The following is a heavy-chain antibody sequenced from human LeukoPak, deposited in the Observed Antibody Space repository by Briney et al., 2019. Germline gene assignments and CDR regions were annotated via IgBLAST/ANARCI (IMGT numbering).Heavy chain of an antibody. V-gene: IGHV3-23*01. Sequence: GGSLRLSCAASGFTFSSYGMSWVRQAPGKGLEWVSAISAGGDSKCYADPVKGRFTISRDNSKNTLYLQMNSLRAEDTAVYYCAKPSSTSAHYYYYMDVWGKGTTVTVSS. CDR3: AKPSSTSAHYYYYMDV. J-gene: IGHJ6*03. CDR2: ISAGGDSK. D-gene: IGHD2-2*01. CDR1: GFTFSSYG.